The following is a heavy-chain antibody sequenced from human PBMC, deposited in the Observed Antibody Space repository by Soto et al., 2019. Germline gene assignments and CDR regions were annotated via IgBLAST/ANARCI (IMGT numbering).Heavy chain of an antibody. CDR2: IIPIFGTA. CDR3: ARDQDVTNYHGMDV. V-gene: IGHV1-69*12. J-gene: IGHJ6*02. CDR1: GGTFSSYA. D-gene: IGHD2-8*01. Sequence: QVQLVQSGAEVKKPGSSVKISCKASGGTFSSYAVSGVRQAPGQGVEWMGGIIPIFGTAIYAQKFQGRVTITADESTSTAYMELSSLRSEDTAVYYCARDQDVTNYHGMDVWGQGTTVTVSS.